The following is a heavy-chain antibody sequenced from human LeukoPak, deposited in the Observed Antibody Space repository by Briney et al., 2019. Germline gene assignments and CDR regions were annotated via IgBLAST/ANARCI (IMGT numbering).Heavy chain of an antibody. CDR3: ARDHTTRNYYGSGSYFDY. J-gene: IGHJ4*02. Sequence: GASVKVSCKASGYTFTGYYMYWVRQAPGQGLEWMGWINPNSGGTNYAQKFQGRVTMTRDTSISTAYMELSRLRSDDTAVYYCARDHTTRNYYGSGSYFDYWGQGTLVTVSS. D-gene: IGHD3-10*01. CDR1: GYTFTGYY. CDR2: INPNSGGT. V-gene: IGHV1-2*02.